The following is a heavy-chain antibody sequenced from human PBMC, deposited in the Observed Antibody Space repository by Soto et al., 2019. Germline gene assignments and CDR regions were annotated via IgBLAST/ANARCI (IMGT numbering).Heavy chain of an antibody. J-gene: IGHJ4*02. CDR2: IRGDGSGA. CDR1: GFAFSSYW. CDR3: ARVPTAAPGTGPDC. D-gene: IGHD6-13*01. V-gene: IGHV3-74*01. Sequence: GGSLRLSCAASGFAFSSYWMHWVRQAPGKGLVWLSRIRGDGSGANYADSVKGRFTISRDNAKNTLYLQMNSLSPEDTAVYYCARVPTAAPGTGPDCWGQGTLVTVS.